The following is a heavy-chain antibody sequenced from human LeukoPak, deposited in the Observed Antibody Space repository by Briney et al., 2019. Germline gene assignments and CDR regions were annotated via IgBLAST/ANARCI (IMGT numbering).Heavy chain of an antibody. J-gene: IGHJ5*02. CDR3: ARGGRLRYFDWLYSGWFDP. CDR1: GYTFTSYD. V-gene: IGHV1-8*01. CDR2: MNPNSGNT. D-gene: IGHD3-9*01. Sequence: GASVKVSCKASGYTFTSYDINWVRQATGQGLEWMGWMNPNSGNTGYAQKFQGRVTMTRNTSISTAYMELSSLRSEDTAVYYCARGGRLRYFDWLYSGWFDPWGQGTLVTVSS.